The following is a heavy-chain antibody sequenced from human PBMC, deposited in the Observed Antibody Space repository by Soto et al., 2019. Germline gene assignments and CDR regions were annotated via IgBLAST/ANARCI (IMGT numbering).Heavy chain of an antibody. V-gene: IGHV3-30*18. J-gene: IGHJ6*02. CDR2: ISYDGSNK. CDR3: AKDGSGSCMDV. Sequence: GGSLRLSCAASGFTFSSYGMHWVRQAPGKGLEWVAVISYDGSNKYYADSVKGRFTISRDNSKNTLYLQMNSLRAEDTAVYYCAKDGSGSCMDVWGQGTTVTVSS. D-gene: IGHD3-10*01. CDR1: GFTFSSYG.